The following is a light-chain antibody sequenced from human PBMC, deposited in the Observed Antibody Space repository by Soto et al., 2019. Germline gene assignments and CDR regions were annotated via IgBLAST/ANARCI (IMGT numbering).Light chain of an antibody. CDR1: NIGRKS. Sequence: SYELTQPPSVSVAPGQTARITCGENNIGRKSVHWYQQKSGQAPALVLYADSDRPSGIPERFSGSNSGDTATLTISGVESGDEADYFCQVWDSDRVQVVFGGGTKVTVL. J-gene: IGLJ2*01. CDR3: QVWDSDRVQVV. V-gene: IGLV3-21*02. CDR2: ADS.